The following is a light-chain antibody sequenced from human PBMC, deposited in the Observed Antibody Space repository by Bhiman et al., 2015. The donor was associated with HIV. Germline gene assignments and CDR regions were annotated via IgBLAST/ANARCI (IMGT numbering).Light chain of an antibody. Sequence: QSALTQPASVSGSPGQSITISCTGTSSDVGGYNYVSWYQQHPGKAPKLMIYDVSSRPSGVSNRFSGSKSGDTASLTISGLQAEDEADYFCSACSLTMTSFGTGTKVTVL. J-gene: IGLJ1*01. CDR2: DVS. CDR3: SACSLTMTS. V-gene: IGLV2-14*03. CDR1: SSDVGGYNY.